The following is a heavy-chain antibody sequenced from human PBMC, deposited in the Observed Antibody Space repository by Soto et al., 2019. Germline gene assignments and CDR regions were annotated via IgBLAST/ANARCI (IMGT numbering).Heavy chain of an antibody. J-gene: IGHJ4*02. V-gene: IGHV4-4*02. D-gene: IGHD2-21*02. CDR2: IYHSGST. Sequence: QVQLQESGPGLVKPSGTLSLTCAVSGGSISSSNWWSWVRQPPGKGLAWMGEIYHSGSTNYNPSLKSCVTISVDQSKNQLSLKLSCLTAAETGVYSCALTAHGPIDYWGQETLVIFSS. CDR1: GGSISSSNW. CDR3: ALTAHGPIDY.